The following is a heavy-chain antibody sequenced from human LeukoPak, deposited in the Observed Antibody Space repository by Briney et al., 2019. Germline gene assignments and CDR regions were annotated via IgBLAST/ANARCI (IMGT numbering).Heavy chain of an antibody. CDR1: GFTFSSYS. V-gene: IGHV3-21*01. J-gene: IGHJ4*02. CDR3: ARDFSGSY. CDR2: ISSSSYI. D-gene: IGHD3-10*01. Sequence: PGGSLRLSCAASGFTFSSYSMNWVRQAPGKGLEWVSSISSSSYIYYADSVKGRFTISRDNAKNSLYLQMNSLRAKDTAVYYRARDFSGSYWGQGTLVTVSS.